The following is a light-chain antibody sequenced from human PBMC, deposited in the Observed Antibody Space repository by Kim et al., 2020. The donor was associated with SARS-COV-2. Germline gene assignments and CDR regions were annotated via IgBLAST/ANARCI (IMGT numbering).Light chain of an antibody. J-gene: IGKJ1*01. Sequence: SPGERATLSCGDSRSVSSNHLAWDQQKPGQAPRLLIYTASTRATGTPDRFSGSGSGTDFTLTISRMEPEDFAVYFCQQYGSTPRTFGQGTKVDIK. CDR2: TAS. CDR3: QQYGSTPRT. V-gene: IGKV3-20*01. CDR1: RSVSSNH.